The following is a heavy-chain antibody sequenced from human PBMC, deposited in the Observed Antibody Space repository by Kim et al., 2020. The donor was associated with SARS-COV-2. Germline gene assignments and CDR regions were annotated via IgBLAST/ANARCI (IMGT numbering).Heavy chain of an antibody. Sequence: SETLSLTCTVSGGSISSSSYYWGWIRQPPGKGLEWIGSIYYSGSTYYNPSLKSRVTISVDTSKNQFSLKLSSVTAADTAVYYCARHVDSSSWYSGTTFPYYWGQGTLVTVSS. V-gene: IGHV4-39*01. CDR3: ARHVDSSSWYSGTTFPYY. CDR1: GGSISSSSYY. CDR2: IYYSGST. J-gene: IGHJ4*02. D-gene: IGHD6-13*01.